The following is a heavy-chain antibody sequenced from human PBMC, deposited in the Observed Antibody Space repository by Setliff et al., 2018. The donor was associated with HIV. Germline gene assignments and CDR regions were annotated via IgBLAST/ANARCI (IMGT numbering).Heavy chain of an antibody. CDR1: GYTFTSYD. D-gene: IGHD3-3*01. J-gene: IGHJ5*02. CDR2: MNPNSGNT. CDR3: ARDIPHDYTFWSGSTRFDP. Sequence: ASVKVSCKASGYTFTSYDINWVRQATGQGLEWMGWMNPNSGNTGYAQKFQGRVTMTRNTSTTTAYMELSSLRSEDTAVYYCARDIPHDYTFWSGSTRFDPWGQGPLVTVSS. V-gene: IGHV1-8*02.